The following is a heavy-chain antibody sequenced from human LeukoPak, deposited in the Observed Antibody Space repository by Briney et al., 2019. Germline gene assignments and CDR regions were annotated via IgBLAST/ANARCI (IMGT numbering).Heavy chain of an antibody. CDR3: TREYSSGWPFDF. CDR2: IRSKADTYAT. J-gene: IGHJ4*02. Sequence: GGSLRLSCAASGFTFSGSAMHWVRQATGKGLEWVGRIRSKADTYATTYAASLEGRFTISRDDSRNRAYLQMSSLRTDDTAVYYCTREYSSGWPFDFWGQGTLVTVSS. D-gene: IGHD6-19*01. CDR1: GFTFSGSA. V-gene: IGHV3-73*01.